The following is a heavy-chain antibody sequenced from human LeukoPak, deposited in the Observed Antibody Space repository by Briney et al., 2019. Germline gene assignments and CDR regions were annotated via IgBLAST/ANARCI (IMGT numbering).Heavy chain of an antibody. J-gene: IGHJ5*02. CDR3: ARDLLGYCSRGCDWFDP. CDR2: ISSSSSYI. V-gene: IGHV3-21*01. CDR1: GFTFSSYS. D-gene: IGHD2-2*01. Sequence: GGSLRLSCAASGFTFSSYSMNWVRQAPGKGLEWVSSISSSSSYIYYADSVKGRFTISRDNAKNSLCLQMNSLRAEDTAVYYCARDLLGYCSRGCDWFDPWGQGTLVTVSS.